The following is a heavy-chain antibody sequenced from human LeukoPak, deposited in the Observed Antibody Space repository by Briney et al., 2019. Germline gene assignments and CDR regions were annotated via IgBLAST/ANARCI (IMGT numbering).Heavy chain of an antibody. J-gene: IGHJ5*02. CDR3: ARGRIGHNFGRLVDNWFDP. V-gene: IGHV1-8*01. CDR1: GYTFTSYD. Sequence: ASVKVSCKASGYTFTSYDINWVRQATGQGLEWMGWMNPNSGNTGYAQKFQGRVTMTRNTSISTAYMELSSLRSEDTAVYYCARGRIGHNFGRLVDNWFDPWGQGTLVTVSS. D-gene: IGHD2-8*02. CDR2: MNPNSGNT.